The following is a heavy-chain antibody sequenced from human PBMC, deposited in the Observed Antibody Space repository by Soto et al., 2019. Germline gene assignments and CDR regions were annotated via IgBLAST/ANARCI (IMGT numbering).Heavy chain of an antibody. CDR3: ATRQRITPGCSGYGYFDY. CDR1: GYTFTEYY. Sequence: SVKVSCKASGYTFTEYYLYWVRQAPGQGLEWMGIINPSGGSTSYAQKFQGRVTMTRDTSTSTVYMELSSLRSEDTAVYYCATRQRITPGCSGYGYFDYWGQGTLVTVSS. D-gene: IGHD5-12*01. CDR2: INPSGGST. V-gene: IGHV1-46*01. J-gene: IGHJ4*02.